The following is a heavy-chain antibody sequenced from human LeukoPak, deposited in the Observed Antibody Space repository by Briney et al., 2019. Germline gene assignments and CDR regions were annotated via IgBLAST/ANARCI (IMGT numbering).Heavy chain of an antibody. D-gene: IGHD6-13*01. Sequence: ASVKVSCKASGYTFTSYYMHWVRQAPGQGLEWMGIINPSGGSTSYAQKFQGRVTMTRDTSTSTVYMELSSLRSEDTAVYYCARDSSHRLSSGYSSSWYEDYWGQGTLVTVSS. CDR1: GYTFTSYY. V-gene: IGHV1-46*01. J-gene: IGHJ4*02. CDR3: ARDSSHRLSSGYSSSWYEDY. CDR2: INPSGGST.